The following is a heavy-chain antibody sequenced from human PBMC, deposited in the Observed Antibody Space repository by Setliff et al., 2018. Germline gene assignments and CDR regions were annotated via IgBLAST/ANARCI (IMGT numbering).Heavy chain of an antibody. J-gene: IGHJ6*03. CDR3: ARPDDYDSSGYYYYYYMDV. Sequence: PGGSLRLSCAASGFTFSNDWMSWVRQAPGKGLEWVSSISSSSSYIYYADSVKGRFTISRDNAKNSLYLQMNSLRAEDTAVYYCARPDDYDSSGYYYYYYMDVWGKGTTVTVSS. CDR2: ISSSSSYI. V-gene: IGHV3-21*01. CDR1: GFTFSNDW. D-gene: IGHD3-22*01.